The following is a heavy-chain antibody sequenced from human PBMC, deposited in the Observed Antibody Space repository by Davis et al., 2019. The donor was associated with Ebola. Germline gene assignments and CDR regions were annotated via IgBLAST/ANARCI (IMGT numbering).Heavy chain of an antibody. Sequence: PSETLSLTCTVSGGSISSYYWSWIRQPPGKGLEWIGEINHSGSTNYNPSLKSRVTISVDTSKNQFSLKLSSVTAADTAVYYCARGRIYIVGANLQWFDPWGQGTLVTVSS. V-gene: IGHV4-34*01. CDR3: ARGRIYIVGANLQWFDP. CDR2: INHSGST. J-gene: IGHJ5*02. D-gene: IGHD1-26*01. CDR1: GGSISSYY.